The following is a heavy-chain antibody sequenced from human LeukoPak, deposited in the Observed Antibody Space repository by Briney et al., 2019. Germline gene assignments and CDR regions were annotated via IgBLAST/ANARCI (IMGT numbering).Heavy chain of an antibody. Sequence: GGSLRLSCVASGFTFNNYPMSWARQAPGKGPEWVSATSEDGGDTKYAESVKGRFTLSRDNSRNTVYLQMNSLRVEDTAIYYCGRDWKMDYWGQGTLVTVSS. CDR2: TSEDGGDT. CDR3: GRDWKMDY. D-gene: IGHD1-1*01. V-gene: IGHV3-23*01. CDR1: GFTFNNYP. J-gene: IGHJ4*02.